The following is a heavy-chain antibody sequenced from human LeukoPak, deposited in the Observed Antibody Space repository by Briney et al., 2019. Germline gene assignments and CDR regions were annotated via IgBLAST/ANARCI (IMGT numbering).Heavy chain of an antibody. V-gene: IGHV4-39*07. Sequence: SETLSLTCTVSGGSISSSSYYWGWIRQPPGKGLEWIGSIYYSGSTYYNPSLESRVTISVDTAKNQFSLKLSSVTAADTAVYYCARDVVYYYDSSGYFDPWGQGTLVTVSS. CDR3: ARDVVYYYDSSGYFDP. CDR1: GGSISSSSYY. CDR2: IYYSGST. J-gene: IGHJ5*02. D-gene: IGHD3-22*01.